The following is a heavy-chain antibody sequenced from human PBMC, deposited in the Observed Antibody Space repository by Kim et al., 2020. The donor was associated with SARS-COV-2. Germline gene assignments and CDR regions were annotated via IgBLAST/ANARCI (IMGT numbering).Heavy chain of an antibody. Sequence: GGSLRLSCAASGFTFSSYEMNWVRQAPGKGLEWVSYISGRGNTMYYADSIKGRFSVSRDNAKNSLYLQMSSLRAEDTAVYYCARAFYGDYDGSYFDDWGQGTLVTVSS. D-gene: IGHD4-17*01. J-gene: IGHJ4*02. CDR1: GFTFSSYE. CDR2: ISGRGNTM. V-gene: IGHV3-48*03. CDR3: ARAFYGDYDGSYFDD.